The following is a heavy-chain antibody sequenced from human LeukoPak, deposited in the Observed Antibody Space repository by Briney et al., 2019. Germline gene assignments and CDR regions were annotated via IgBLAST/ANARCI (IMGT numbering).Heavy chain of an antibody. V-gene: IGHV3-23*01. CDR2: ISGSGGST. J-gene: IGHJ4*02. CDR3: AKDTSSLPSGFDY. D-gene: IGHD2-2*01. Sequence: PGRSLRLSCAASGFTFSTYGMHWVRQAPGKGLEWVSAISGSGGSTYYADSVKGRFTISRDNSKNTLYLQMNSLRAEDTAVFYCAKDTSSLPSGFDYWGQGTLVAVSS. CDR1: GFTFSTYG.